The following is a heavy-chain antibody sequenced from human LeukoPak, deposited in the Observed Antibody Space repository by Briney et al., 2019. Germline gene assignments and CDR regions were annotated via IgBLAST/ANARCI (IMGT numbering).Heavy chain of an antibody. CDR2: IKQDGSEI. Sequence: GGSLRLSCAASGFTFSNYWMSWVRQAPGKGLEWVANIKQDGSEIDSVDSLKGRFTIARDNARNSVYLHMNSLRAEDTAVYYCARIGYSSSSWDYWGRGALVTVSS. CDR3: ARIGYSSSSWDY. D-gene: IGHD6-6*01. V-gene: IGHV3-7*01. CDR1: GFTFSNYW. J-gene: IGHJ4*02.